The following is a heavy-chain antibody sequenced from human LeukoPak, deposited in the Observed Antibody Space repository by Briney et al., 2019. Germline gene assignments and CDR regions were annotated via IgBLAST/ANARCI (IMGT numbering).Heavy chain of an antibody. CDR2: IYPGDSDT. CDR3: ASLRSYSDAFDI. J-gene: IGHJ3*02. CDR1: GYSFTTFW. V-gene: IGHV5-51*01. D-gene: IGHD2-21*01. Sequence: GESLKISCEASGYSFTTFWIGWVRQMPGKGLEWMGIIYPGDSDTRYSPSFQGQATISADKSISTAFLQWSSLKASDSAMYYCASLRSYSDAFDIWGQGTMVTVSS.